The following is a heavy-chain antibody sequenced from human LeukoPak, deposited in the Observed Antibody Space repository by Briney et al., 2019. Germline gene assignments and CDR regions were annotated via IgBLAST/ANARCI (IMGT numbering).Heavy chain of an antibody. V-gene: IGHV3-66*01. CDR1: GFTFSSYW. D-gene: IGHD4-17*01. CDR2: IYSGGST. Sequence: GGSLRLSCTASGFTFSSYWMSWVRQAPGKGLEWVSVIYSGGSTYYADSVKGRFTISRDNSKNTLYLQMNSLRAEDTAVYYCARGPAGDYGLDDAFDIWGQGTMVTVSS. CDR3: ARGPAGDYGLDDAFDI. J-gene: IGHJ3*02.